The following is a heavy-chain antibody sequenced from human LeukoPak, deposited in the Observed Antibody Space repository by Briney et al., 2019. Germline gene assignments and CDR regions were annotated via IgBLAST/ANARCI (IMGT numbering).Heavy chain of an antibody. CDR3: AKAEANWGSDYFDY. J-gene: IGHJ4*02. Sequence: PGWSLRVSCASSGFTCDEYAIHWVLQPPGKVPALVSLISGDGGSTYYADAVKGRFTISRDNSKNSLYLQMNSLRTEDTALYYCAKAEANWGSDYFDYWGQGTLVTVSS. CDR1: GFTCDEYA. V-gene: IGHV3-43*02. CDR2: ISGDGGST. D-gene: IGHD7-27*01.